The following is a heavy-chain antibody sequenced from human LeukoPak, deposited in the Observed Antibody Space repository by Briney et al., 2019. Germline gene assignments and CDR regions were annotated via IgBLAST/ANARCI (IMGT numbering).Heavy chain of an antibody. J-gene: IGHJ4*02. D-gene: IGHD4-11*01. Sequence: GGSLRLSCAASGFTFSSYAMSWVGLAQGEGVEWVSSINGRGGSTYYADSVKGRFTISRDNSKNTLYLQMNSLRAEHTAIYSCANPPPVTTFHYCGQRALVSVSS. CDR3: ANPPPVTTFHY. V-gene: IGHV3-23*01. CDR2: INGRGGST. CDR1: GFTFSSYA.